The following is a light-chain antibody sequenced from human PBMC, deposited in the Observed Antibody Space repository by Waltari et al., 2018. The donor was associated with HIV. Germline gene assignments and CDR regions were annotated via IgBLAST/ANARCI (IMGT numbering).Light chain of an antibody. J-gene: IGKJ4*01. CDR2: KAS. V-gene: IGKV1-5*03. CDR3: QQYDTYPLT. CDR1: QSISGG. Sequence: DIQMTQSPSTLSASVGDRVTITCRASQSISGGLAWYQKRPGQAPKLLIDKASSLESGVPSRVSGSEAGTEFTLAISSLQPDDFATYYCQQYDTYPLTFGGGTKVEIK.